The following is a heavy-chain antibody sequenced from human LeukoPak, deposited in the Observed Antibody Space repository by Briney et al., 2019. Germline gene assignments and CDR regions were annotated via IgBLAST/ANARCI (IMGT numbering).Heavy chain of an antibody. D-gene: IGHD3-22*01. J-gene: IGHJ4*02. V-gene: IGHV1-2*02. CDR1: GYTFTGYY. CDR2: INPNSGGT. Sequence: ASVKVSCKASGYTFTGYYMHWVRQAPGQGLEWMVWINPNSGGTNYAQKFQGRVTMTRDTSISTAYMELSRLRSDDTAVYYCARDYYDSSGYYYVFDYWGQGTLVTVSS. CDR3: ARDYYDSSGYYYVFDY.